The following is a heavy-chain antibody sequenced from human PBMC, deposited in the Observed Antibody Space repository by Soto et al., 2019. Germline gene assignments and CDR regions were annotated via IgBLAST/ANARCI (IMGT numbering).Heavy chain of an antibody. CDR2: IRTKSNGYAT. D-gene: IGHD6-6*01. Sequence: PGESLKISCAASGFTFSGSAIHWVRQASGKGLEWVARIRTKSNGYATTYAASVKGRFTISRDDSKNMAYLQMNGLKTEDTAMYYCSRVEYVTSSPIGWGQGTLVTVSS. CDR1: GFTFSGSA. V-gene: IGHV3-73*01. J-gene: IGHJ4*02. CDR3: SRVEYVTSSPIG.